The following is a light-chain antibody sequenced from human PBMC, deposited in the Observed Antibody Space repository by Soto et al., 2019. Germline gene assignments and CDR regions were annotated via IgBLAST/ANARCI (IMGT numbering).Light chain of an antibody. V-gene: IGLV1-47*02. Sequence: QSVLTQPPSASGTPGQRVTISCSGDRANIGANYVYWYQLLPGKAPKLLIYSTNQRPSGVPDRFSGSKSGTSASLAISGLRPEDEGEYYCAAWDNSLSGVFGGGTQLTVL. CDR1: RANIGANY. CDR3: AAWDNSLSGV. J-gene: IGLJ7*01. CDR2: STN.